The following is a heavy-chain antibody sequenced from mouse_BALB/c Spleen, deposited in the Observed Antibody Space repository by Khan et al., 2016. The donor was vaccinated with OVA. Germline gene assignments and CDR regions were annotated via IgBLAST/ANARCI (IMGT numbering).Heavy chain of an antibody. D-gene: IGHD1-2*01. CDR1: GFSLTAYG. V-gene: IGHV2-6-7*01. CDR3: ARELRLGGFAY. CDR2: IWGDGST. Sequence: QMQLEESGPGLVAPSQNLSITCTVSGFSLTAYGVNWVRHSPGKVLEWLGMIWGDGSTDYNSALKSRLSISKDNSQSQVFLKMNSLQTDDTARYYCARELRLGGFAYWGQGTLVTVSA. J-gene: IGHJ3*01.